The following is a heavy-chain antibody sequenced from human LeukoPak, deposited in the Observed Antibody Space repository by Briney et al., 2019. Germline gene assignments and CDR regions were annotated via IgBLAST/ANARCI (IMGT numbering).Heavy chain of an antibody. CDR3: ARGIVQYYDFWSGYYRGGYFDY. CDR2: MNPNSGNT. J-gene: IGHJ4*02. CDR1: GYTFTSYD. D-gene: IGHD3-3*01. V-gene: IGHV1-8*01. Sequence: SSVKASCKASGYTFTSYDINWVRQATGQGLEWMGWMNPNSGNTGYAQKFQGRVNMTRNTSISTAYMELSRLRSEDSAVYYCARGIVQYYDFWSGYYRGGYFDYWGQGTLFTVSS.